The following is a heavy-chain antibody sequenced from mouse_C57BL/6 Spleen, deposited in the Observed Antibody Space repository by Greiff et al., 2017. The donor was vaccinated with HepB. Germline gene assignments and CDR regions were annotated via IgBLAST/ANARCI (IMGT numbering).Heavy chain of an antibody. V-gene: IGHV1-64*01. CDR1: GYTFTSYW. Sequence: QVQLQQPGAELVKPGASVKLSCKASGYTFTSYWMHWVKQRPGQGLEWIGMIHPNSGSTNYNEKFKSKATLTVDKSSSTAYMQLSSLTSEDSAVYYCARVYGSRYDSLYYYAMDYWGQGTSVTVSS. J-gene: IGHJ4*01. D-gene: IGHD1-1*01. CDR2: IHPNSGST. CDR3: ARVYGSRYDSLYYYAMDY.